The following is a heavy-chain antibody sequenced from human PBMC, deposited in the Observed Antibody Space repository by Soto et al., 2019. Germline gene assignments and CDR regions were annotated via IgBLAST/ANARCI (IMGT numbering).Heavy chain of an antibody. D-gene: IGHD3-22*01. CDR2: IYPDDNT. J-gene: IGHJ4*02. Sequence: GGSLRLSCAASGLSVVGSYMNWFRQSPQKGLEWISVIYPDDNTYYAESVRGRFTLSNDSSRNTVSLQMNSLRAEDTAVYYCARPPGAFYYDNSDYDFHDYWGQGTMVTVSS. CDR1: GLSVVGSY. CDR3: ARPPGAFYYDNSDYDFHDY. V-gene: IGHV3-53*01.